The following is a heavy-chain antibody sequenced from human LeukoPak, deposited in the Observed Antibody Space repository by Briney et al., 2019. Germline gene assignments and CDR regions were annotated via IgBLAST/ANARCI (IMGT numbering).Heavy chain of an antibody. J-gene: IGHJ5*02. D-gene: IGHD3-22*01. Sequence: SVKVSCKASGGTFSSYAISWVRQAPRQGLEWMGGIIPIFGTANYAQKFQGRVTITTDESTSTAYMELSSLRSEDTAVYYCARGPREVDYYDSSGHVLGWFDPWGQGTLVTVSS. CDR1: GGTFSSYA. CDR2: IIPIFGTA. CDR3: ARGPREVDYYDSSGHVLGWFDP. V-gene: IGHV1-69*05.